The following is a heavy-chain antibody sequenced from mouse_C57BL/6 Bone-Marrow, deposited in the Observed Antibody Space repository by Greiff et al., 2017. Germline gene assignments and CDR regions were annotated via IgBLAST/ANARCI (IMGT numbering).Heavy chain of an antibody. CDR2: ISSGGDYI. Sequence: EVMLVESGEGLVKPGGSLKLSCAASGFTFSSYAMSWVRQTPEKRLEWVAYISSGGDYIYYADTVKGRFTISRDNARNTLYLQMSSLKSEDTAMYYCTRDGGSPWYFEVWGTGTTVTVSS. CDR1: GFTFSSYA. J-gene: IGHJ1*03. CDR3: TRDGGSPWYFEV. V-gene: IGHV5-9-1*02. D-gene: IGHD1-1*02.